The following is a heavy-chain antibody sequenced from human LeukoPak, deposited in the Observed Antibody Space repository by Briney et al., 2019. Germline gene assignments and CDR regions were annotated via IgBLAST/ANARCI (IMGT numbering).Heavy chain of an antibody. J-gene: IGHJ6*02. CDR2: IGSSSSYI. Sequence: GGSLRLSCAASGFTFSSYSMNWVRQAPGKGLEWVSSIGSSSSYIYYADSVKGRFTISRDNAKNSLYLQMNSLRAEDTAVYYCARAPGYLYYYYGMDVWGQGTTVTVSS. CDR1: GFTFSSYS. V-gene: IGHV3-21*01. D-gene: IGHD6-25*01. CDR3: ARAPGYLYYYYGMDV.